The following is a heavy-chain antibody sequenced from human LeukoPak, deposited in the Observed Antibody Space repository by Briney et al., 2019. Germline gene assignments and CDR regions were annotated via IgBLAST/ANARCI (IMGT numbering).Heavy chain of an antibody. CDR1: GYTFTGYY. CDR2: INPNSGGT. J-gene: IGHJ4*02. D-gene: IGHD1-26*01. Sequence: ASVKVSCKASGYTFTGYYMHWVRQAPGQGLEWMGWINPNSGGTNYAQKFQGRVTMTRDTSISTAYMELSRLRSDDTAVYYCGMSLIQREPYFDYWGQGTLVTVSS. V-gene: IGHV1-2*02. CDR3: GMSLIQREPYFDY.